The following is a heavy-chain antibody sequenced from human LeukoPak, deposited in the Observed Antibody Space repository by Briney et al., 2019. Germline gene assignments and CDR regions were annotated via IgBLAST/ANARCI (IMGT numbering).Heavy chain of an antibody. D-gene: IGHD3-22*01. Sequence: SETLSLTCTVSGGSISNYYWSWTRQPPGKGLEWIGSLYYSGSSSYNPSLKSRLTISVDISKNQFSLRLSSVTAADTAVYYCAKSRSYYESRDAFDIWGQGTMVTVSS. J-gene: IGHJ3*02. CDR2: LYYSGSS. V-gene: IGHV4-59*05. CDR3: AKSRSYYESRDAFDI. CDR1: GGSISNYY.